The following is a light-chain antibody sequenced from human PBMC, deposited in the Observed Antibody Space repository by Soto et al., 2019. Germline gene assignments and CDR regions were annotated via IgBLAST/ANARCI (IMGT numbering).Light chain of an antibody. CDR2: DDN. Sequence: QSVLTQPPSVSAAPGQNVTSSCPGSSSNIGGNSVSLYQQLPGTAPKLLIYDDNKRPSGIPDRFSGSKSGTSATLGITGFQTGDEADYYCGSWDSSLSAYVFGTGTKVTVL. CDR3: GSWDSSLSAYV. CDR1: SSNIGGNS. J-gene: IGLJ1*01. V-gene: IGLV1-51*01.